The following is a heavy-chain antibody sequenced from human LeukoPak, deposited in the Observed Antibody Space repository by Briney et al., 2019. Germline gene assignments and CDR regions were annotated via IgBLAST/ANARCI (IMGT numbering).Heavy chain of an antibody. V-gene: IGHV1-18*01. CDR1: GYTFTSYG. D-gene: IGHD3-22*01. CDR3: ARDTIDSSGYYWSYDY. Sequence: ASVKVSCKASGYTFTSYGISWVRQAPGQGLEWMGWISAYNGNTNYAQKLQGRVTMTTDTSTSTAYMELRGLRSDDTAVYYCARDTIDSSGYYWSYDYWGRGTLVTVSS. CDR2: ISAYNGNT. J-gene: IGHJ4*02.